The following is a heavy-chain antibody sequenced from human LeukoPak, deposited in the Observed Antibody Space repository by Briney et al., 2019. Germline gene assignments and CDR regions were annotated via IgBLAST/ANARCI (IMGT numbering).Heavy chain of an antibody. D-gene: IGHD4-11*01. V-gene: IGHV1-18*01. CDR3: ARDDNYGIFVNADY. CDR1: GYSFILYG. J-gene: IGHJ4*02. CDR2: ISTSTGDT. Sequence: ASVKVSCTTSGYSFILYGISWVRQAPGQGPEWMGWISTSTGDTKYTQKFQGRVTLTTDTSTSTAYMELSSLRSDDTAVYYCARDDNYGIFVNADYWGQGTLVTVSS.